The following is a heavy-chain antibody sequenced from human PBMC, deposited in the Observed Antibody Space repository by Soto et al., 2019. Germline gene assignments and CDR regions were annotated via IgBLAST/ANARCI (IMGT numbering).Heavy chain of an antibody. CDR3: ARDVAPTSIFVPGPIDV. CDR2: IYYSGST. Sequence: QVQLQESGPGLVKPSETLSLTCTVSGGSVSSGSYYWSWIRQPPGKGLEWIGYIYYSGSTNYNPPLRSRVTGSADTPKNHLSRNLGPVTAADTAVYYCARDVAPTSIFVPGPIDVWGQGTTVTVSS. D-gene: IGHD3-3*02. CDR1: GGSVSSGSYY. J-gene: IGHJ6*02. V-gene: IGHV4-61*03.